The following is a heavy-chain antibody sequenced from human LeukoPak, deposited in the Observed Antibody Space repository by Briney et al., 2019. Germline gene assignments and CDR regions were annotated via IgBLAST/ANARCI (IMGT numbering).Heavy chain of an antibody. V-gene: IGHV1-3*01. Sequence: ASVKVSCKTSGYTFSSYAMHWVRQAPGQRLEWMGCINGDNGNTQYSQKFQGRVAFTRDTSASTAYMELSSLRSEDTAVYYCATDWSAAGTRDFDYWGQGTLVTVSS. CDR2: INGDNGNT. D-gene: IGHD6-13*01. J-gene: IGHJ4*02. CDR1: GYTFSSYA. CDR3: ATDWSAAGTRDFDY.